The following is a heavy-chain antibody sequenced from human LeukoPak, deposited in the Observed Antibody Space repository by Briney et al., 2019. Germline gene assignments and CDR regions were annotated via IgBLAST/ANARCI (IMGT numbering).Heavy chain of an antibody. Sequence: GASVKVSCKASGYTFTSYDINWVRQATGQGLEWMGRIIPILGIANYAQKFQGRVTITADKSTSTAYMELSSLRSEDTAVYYCARVYCSSTSCYWAEYFQHWGQGTLVTVSS. CDR1: GYTFTSYD. V-gene: IGHV1-69*04. J-gene: IGHJ1*01. D-gene: IGHD2-2*01. CDR2: IIPILGIA. CDR3: ARVYCSSTSCYWAEYFQH.